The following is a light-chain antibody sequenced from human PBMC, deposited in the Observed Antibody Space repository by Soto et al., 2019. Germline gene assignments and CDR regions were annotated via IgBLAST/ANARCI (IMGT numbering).Light chain of an antibody. CDR2: GVS. J-gene: IGKJ1*01. CDR3: HKYYRPWT. V-gene: IGKV3-15*01. Sequence: EIVMTQSPATLSVSPGERATLSCRASQSVSSNLAWYQQKPGQAPRLLISGVSTRATGIPARFSGSGSGTEFTLTISSLQSEDFAVYFCHKYYRPWTFGQGTKVEIK. CDR1: QSVSSN.